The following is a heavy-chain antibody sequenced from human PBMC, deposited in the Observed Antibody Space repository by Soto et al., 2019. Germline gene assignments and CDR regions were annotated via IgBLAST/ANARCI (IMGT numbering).Heavy chain of an antibody. CDR3: ARSLVATRSADAFDI. CDR1: GYTFTGYY. V-gene: IGHV1-2*04. J-gene: IGHJ3*02. CDR2: INPNSGGT. D-gene: IGHD5-12*01. Sequence: ASVKVSCKASGYTFTGYYMHWVRQAPGQGLEWMGWINPNSGGTNYAQKFQGWVTMTRDTSISTAYMELSRLRSDDTAVYYCARSLVATRSADAFDIWGQGTMVTVS.